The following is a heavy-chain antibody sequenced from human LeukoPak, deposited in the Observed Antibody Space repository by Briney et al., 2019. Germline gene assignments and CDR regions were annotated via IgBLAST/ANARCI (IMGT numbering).Heavy chain of an antibody. CDR1: GFTFDDYA. D-gene: IGHD6-13*01. Sequence: GRSLRLSCAASGFTFDDYAMHWVRQAPGKGLEWVSGISWNSGSIGYADSVKGRFTISRDNAKNSLYLQMNSLRAEDTALYYCAKDMAAAASTGAFDIWGQGTMVTVSS. CDR2: ISWNSGSI. V-gene: IGHV3-9*01. J-gene: IGHJ3*02. CDR3: AKDMAAAASTGAFDI.